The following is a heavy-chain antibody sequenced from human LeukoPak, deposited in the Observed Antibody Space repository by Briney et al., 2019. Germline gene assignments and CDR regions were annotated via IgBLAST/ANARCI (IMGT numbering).Heavy chain of an antibody. V-gene: IGHV4-39*01. J-gene: IGHJ4*02. Sequence: PSETLSLTCSVSGGSISSNSHYWGWIRQPPGKGLEWIGSTYYSGSTYYNSSLKSRVTISVDTSKNQFSLKLTSATAADTAVYYCARQVYYYDRSGYYYVDFFGFWGQGTLVTVSS. CDR3: ARQVYYYDRSGYYYVDFFGF. D-gene: IGHD3-22*01. CDR1: GGSISSNSHY. CDR2: TYYSGST.